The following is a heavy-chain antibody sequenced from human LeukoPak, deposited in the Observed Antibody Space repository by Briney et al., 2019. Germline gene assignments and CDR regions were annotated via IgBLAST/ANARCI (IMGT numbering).Heavy chain of an antibody. J-gene: IGHJ4*02. V-gene: IGHV1-2*02. CDR1: GYTFTGYY. D-gene: IGHD2-2*01. CDR3: ARDRTRYCSSSSCPLDY. CDR2: INPNSGGT. Sequence: ASVKASCKASGYTFTGYYMYWVRQAPGQGLEWMGWINPNSGGTNYAQKFQGRVTMTRDTSISTAYMELSRLRSDDTAVYYCARDRTRYCSSSSCPLDYWGQGTLVTVSS.